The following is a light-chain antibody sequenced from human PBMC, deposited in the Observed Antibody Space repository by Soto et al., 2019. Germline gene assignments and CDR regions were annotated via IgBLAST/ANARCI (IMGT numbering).Light chain of an antibody. CDR1: QSVSSIY. V-gene: IGKV3-20*01. CDR2: GAS. J-gene: IGKJ1*01. CDR3: QPDASCAHP. Sequence: EIVLTQSPGTLSLSPGERATLSCRASQSVSSIYLAWYQQKPGQAPRLLIYGASSRATGIPDRFSGSGSGTELTLTLSRLEPEDFAVMSCQPDASCAHPVGRGTKVDI.